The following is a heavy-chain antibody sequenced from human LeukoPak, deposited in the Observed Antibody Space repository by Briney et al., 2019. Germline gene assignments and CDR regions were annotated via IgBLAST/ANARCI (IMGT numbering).Heavy chain of an antibody. D-gene: IGHD3-10*01. Sequence: PSETLSLTCTVSGGSISSSSYYWGWIRQPPGKGLEWIGSIYYSGSTYYNPSLKSRVTTSVDTSKNQFSLKLSSVTAADTAMYYCARGPMVRGVRAWFDPWGQGTLVTVSS. J-gene: IGHJ5*02. CDR3: ARGPMVRGVRAWFDP. CDR1: GGSISSSSYY. V-gene: IGHV4-39*07. CDR2: IYYSGST.